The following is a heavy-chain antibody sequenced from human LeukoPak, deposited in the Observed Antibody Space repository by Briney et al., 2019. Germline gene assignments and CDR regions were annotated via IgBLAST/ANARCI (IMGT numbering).Heavy chain of an antibody. V-gene: IGHV1-2*02. CDR1: GYTFTGYY. Sequence: ASVKVSCKASGYTFTGYYMHWVRQAPGRGLEWMGWINPNSGGTNYAQKFQGRVTMTRDTSISTAYMELSRLRSDDTAVYYCASGRRVRGRLQVVSWFDPWGQGTLVTVSS. CDR3: ASGRRVRGRLQVVSWFDP. D-gene: IGHD4-11*01. J-gene: IGHJ5*02. CDR2: INPNSGGT.